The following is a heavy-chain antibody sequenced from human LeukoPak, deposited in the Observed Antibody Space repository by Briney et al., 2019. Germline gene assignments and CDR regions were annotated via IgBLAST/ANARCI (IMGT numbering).Heavy chain of an antibody. Sequence: PGGSLRLSCAASGFTFSTYSMKWVRQAPGKGLEWVSYISDSSAMYYADSVRGRFTISREKDKNSLFLQMNSLRAEDTAVYYCARDGGYSGYDADCWGQGTLVTVSS. CDR3: ARDGGYSGYDADC. V-gene: IGHV3-48*01. J-gene: IGHJ4*02. CDR1: GFTFSTYS. CDR2: ISDSSAM. D-gene: IGHD5-12*01.